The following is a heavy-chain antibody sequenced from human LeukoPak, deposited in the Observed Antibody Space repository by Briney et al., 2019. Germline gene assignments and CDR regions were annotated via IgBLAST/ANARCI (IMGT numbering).Heavy chain of an antibody. CDR2: ICSSSSYT. J-gene: IGHJ2*01. V-gene: IGHV3-11*05. D-gene: IGHD2-15*01. Sequence: GGSLRLSCAASGFTFSDYYMSWIRQAPGKGLEWVSYICSSSSYTNYADSVKGRFTIYRDNAKNSLYLQMNSLRAEDTAVYYCARVLVVVVVATNWYFDLWGRGTLVTVSS. CDR1: GFTFSDYY. CDR3: ARVLVVVVVATNWYFDL.